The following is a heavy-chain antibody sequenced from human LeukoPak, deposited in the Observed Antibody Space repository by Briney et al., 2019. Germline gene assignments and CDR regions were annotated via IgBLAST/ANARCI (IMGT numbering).Heavy chain of an antibody. V-gene: IGHV3-7*01. J-gene: IGHJ2*01. Sequence: PGGSLRLSCVASGFTFSSYWMSWVRQAPGKGLEWVANIKQDGTEKYYVDSVKGRFTISRDNAKNSLYLQMNSLRAEDTAVYYCAREGYWSTNWCKFGSLLRYFDLWGRGTLVTVSS. CDR3: AREGYWSTNWCKFGSLLRYFDL. CDR1: GFTFSSYW. CDR2: IKQDGTEK. D-gene: IGHD2-15*01.